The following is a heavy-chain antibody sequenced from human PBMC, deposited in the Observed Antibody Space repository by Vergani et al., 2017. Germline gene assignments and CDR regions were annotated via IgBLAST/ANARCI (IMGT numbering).Heavy chain of an antibody. D-gene: IGHD2-2*02. Sequence: QVQLQQWGAGLLKPSETLSLTCAVYGGSFSGYYWSWIRQPPGKGLEWIGEINHSGSTNYNPSLKSRVTISVDPSKNQFSLKLSSVTAADTAVYYCAEEMSDCSSTSCYKVFDYWGQGTLVTVSS. V-gene: IGHV4-34*01. J-gene: IGHJ4*02. CDR1: GGSFSGYY. CDR3: AEEMSDCSSTSCYKVFDY. CDR2: INHSGST.